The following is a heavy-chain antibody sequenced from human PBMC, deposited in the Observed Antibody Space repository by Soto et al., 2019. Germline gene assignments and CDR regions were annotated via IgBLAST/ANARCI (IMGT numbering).Heavy chain of an antibody. CDR1: DDSLSTYY. Sequence: PSETLSLTCNVSDDSLSTYYWSWIRQPAGKGLEWIGRIYASGSTNYNPSLKGRASMSVDTSKKQFSLKMISVTAADTAMYYCARSAIPRGGWFRPWGQGVLVTVSS. CDR2: IYASGST. D-gene: IGHD2-15*01. V-gene: IGHV4-4*07. CDR3: ARSAIPRGGWFRP. J-gene: IGHJ5*02.